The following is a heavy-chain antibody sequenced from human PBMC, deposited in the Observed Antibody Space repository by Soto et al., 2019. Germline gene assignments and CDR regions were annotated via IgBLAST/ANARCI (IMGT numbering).Heavy chain of an antibody. J-gene: IGHJ5*02. CDR3: ARDWDDCSGGSCYSSREYNWFDP. CDR2: IIPILGIA. V-gene: IGHV1-69*08. D-gene: IGHD2-15*01. Sequence: QVQLVQSGAEVKKPGSSVKVSCKASGGTFSSYTISWVRQAPGQGLEWMGRIIPILGIANYAQKFQGRVTITADKSTSTAYMELSSLRSEDTAVYYCARDWDDCSGGSCYSSREYNWFDPWGQGTLVTVSS. CDR1: GGTFSSYT.